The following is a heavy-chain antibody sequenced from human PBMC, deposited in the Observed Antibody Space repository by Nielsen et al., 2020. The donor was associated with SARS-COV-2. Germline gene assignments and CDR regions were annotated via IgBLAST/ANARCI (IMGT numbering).Heavy chain of an antibody. V-gene: IGHV4-31*03. Sequence: SETLSLTCTVSGGSISSGGYYWSWIRQHPGKGLEWIGYIYYSGSTYYNPSLKSRVTISVDTSKNQFSLKLSSVTAADTAVYYCARGHGDSGYDRLFDYWGQGTLATVSS. CDR2: IYYSGST. D-gene: IGHD5-12*01. J-gene: IGHJ4*02. CDR1: GGSISSGGYY. CDR3: ARGHGDSGYDRLFDY.